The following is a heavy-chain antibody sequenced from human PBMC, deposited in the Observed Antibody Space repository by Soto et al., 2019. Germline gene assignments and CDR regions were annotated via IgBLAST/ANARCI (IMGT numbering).Heavy chain of an antibody. J-gene: IGHJ4*02. CDR3: ARLGRMITFPPAY. CDR2: IYYSGNT. CDR1: GDSISRSSYY. D-gene: IGHD3-16*01. Sequence: QLQLQESGPGLVKPSETLSLTCTVSGDSISRSSYYWGWIRQPPGKGLEWIGSIYYSGNTHYNPSLKSRVTISVDTSKNQFSLKLSSVTAADTAMYYCARLGRMITFPPAYWGQGTLVTVSS. V-gene: IGHV4-39*01.